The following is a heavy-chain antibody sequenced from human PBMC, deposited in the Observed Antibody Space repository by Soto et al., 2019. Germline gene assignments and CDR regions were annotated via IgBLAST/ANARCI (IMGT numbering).Heavy chain of an antibody. CDR2: ISWNSGSI. V-gene: IGHV3-9*01. D-gene: IGHD3-16*02. CDR3: AKDYDYVWGSYRYPAPLFDY. J-gene: IGHJ4*02. CDR1: GSTFDDYA. Sequence: GGSLRLSCAASGSTFDDYAMHWVRQAPGKGLEWVSGISWNSGSIGYADSVKGRFTISRDNAKNSLYLQMNSLRAEDTALYYCAKDYDYVWGSYRYPAPLFDYWGQGT.